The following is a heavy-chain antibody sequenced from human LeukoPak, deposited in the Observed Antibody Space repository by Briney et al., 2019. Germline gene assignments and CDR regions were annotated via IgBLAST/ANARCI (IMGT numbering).Heavy chain of an antibody. CDR2: INHSGST. CDR3: ARDVSYDSSGYYYP. CDR1: GGSFSGYY. D-gene: IGHD3-22*01. V-gene: IGHV4-34*01. Sequence: SETLSLTCAVYGGSFSGYYWSWIRQPPGKGLEWIGEINHSGSTNYNPSLKSRVTISVDTSKNQFSLKLSSVTAADTAVYYCARDVSYDSSGYYYPWGQGTLVTVSS. J-gene: IGHJ5*02.